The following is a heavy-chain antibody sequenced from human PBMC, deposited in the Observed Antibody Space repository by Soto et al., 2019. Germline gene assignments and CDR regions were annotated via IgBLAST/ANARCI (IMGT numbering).Heavy chain of an antibody. J-gene: IGHJ4*02. D-gene: IGHD6-13*01. CDR2: INPSGGST. V-gene: IGHV1-46*01. CDR3: ARLSSSWLPFDY. Sequence: QVQLVQSGAEVKKPGASVKVSCKASGYTFTSYYMHWVRQAPGRGLEWMGIINPSGGSTSYAQKFQGRVTMTRDTSTSTVYMELSSLRSEDTAVYYCARLSSSWLPFDYWGQGTLVTVSS. CDR1: GYTFTSYY.